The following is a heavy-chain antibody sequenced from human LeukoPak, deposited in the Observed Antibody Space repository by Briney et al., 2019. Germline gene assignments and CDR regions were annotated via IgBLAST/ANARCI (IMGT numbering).Heavy chain of an antibody. CDR2: ISGSGGST. D-gene: IGHD1-26*01. CDR1: GFTFDIYA. V-gene: IGHV3-23*01. J-gene: IGHJ4*02. CDR3: AKAGSIRFDY. Sequence: PGGSLRLSCVASGFTFDIYAMSWVRQAPGKGLEWVSAISGSGGSTYYADSVKGRFTISRDSSKNTLYLQMNSLRAEDTAVYYCAKAGSIRFDYWGQGTLVTVSS.